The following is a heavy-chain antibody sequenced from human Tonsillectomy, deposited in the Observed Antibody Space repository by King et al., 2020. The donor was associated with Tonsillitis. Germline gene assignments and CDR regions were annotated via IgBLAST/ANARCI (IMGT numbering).Heavy chain of an antibody. V-gene: IGHV3-7*01. Sequence: VQLVESGGGLVQPGGSLRLSCAASGFTFSSYWMSWVRQAPGKGLEWVANIKQDGSEKYYVDSVKGRFTISRDNAKNSLYLQMNSLRAEDTAVYYCARACRQADSSTSCYRPFDYWGQGTLVTVSS. CDR3: ARACRQADSSTSCYRPFDY. D-gene: IGHD2-2*01. J-gene: IGHJ4*02. CDR2: IKQDGSEK. CDR1: GFTFSSYW.